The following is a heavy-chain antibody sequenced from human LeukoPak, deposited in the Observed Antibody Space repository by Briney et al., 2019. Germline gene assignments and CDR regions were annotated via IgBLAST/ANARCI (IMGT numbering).Heavy chain of an antibody. J-gene: IGHJ4*02. CDR1: GLNFSSST. V-gene: IGHV3-23*01. CDR3: AKDRDSSGYYYSGHDY. CDR2: ISGSGGST. Sequence: GGSLRLSCAASGLNFSSSTMNWVRQAPGKGLEWVSAISGSGGSTYYADSVKGRFTISRDNSKNTLYLQMNSLRAEDTAVYYCAKDRDSSGYYYSGHDYLCQGTLVTVDS. D-gene: IGHD3-22*01.